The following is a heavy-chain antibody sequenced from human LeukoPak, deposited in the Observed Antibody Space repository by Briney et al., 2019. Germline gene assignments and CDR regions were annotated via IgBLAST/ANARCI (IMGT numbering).Heavy chain of an antibody. V-gene: IGHV3-23*01. CDR2: ISGGGGST. J-gene: IGHJ3*02. CDR1: GFTFSSYA. CDR3: ARELMGGSGSYYNDAFDI. Sequence: GGSLRLSCAASGFTFSSYAMSWVRQAPGKGLEWVSAISGGGGSTYYADSVRGRFTISRDNAKNSLYLQMNSLRAEDTAVYYCARELMGGSGSYYNDAFDIWGQGTMVTVSS. D-gene: IGHD3-10*01.